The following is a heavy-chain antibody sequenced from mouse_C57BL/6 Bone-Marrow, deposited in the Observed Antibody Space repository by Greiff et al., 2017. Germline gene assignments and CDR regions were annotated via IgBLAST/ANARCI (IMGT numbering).Heavy chain of an antibody. CDR3: ASDFYDGDY. Sequence: EVQVVESGGGLVKPGGSLTLSCAASGFTFSSYAMSWVRQTPEKRLEWVATISDGGSYTYYPDNVKGRFTISRDNAKNNLYLQMSHLKSEDTAMYYCASDFYDGDYWGQGTSVTVSS. CDR1: GFTFSSYA. V-gene: IGHV5-4*01. CDR2: ISDGGSYT. J-gene: IGHJ4*01. D-gene: IGHD2-3*01.